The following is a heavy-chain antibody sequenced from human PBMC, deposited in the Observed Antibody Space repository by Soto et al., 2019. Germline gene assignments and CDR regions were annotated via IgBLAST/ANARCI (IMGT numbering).Heavy chain of an antibody. CDR1: GGSISSYY. J-gene: IGHJ6*02. V-gene: IGHV4-59*01. D-gene: IGHD1-26*01. CDR3: ARVGSYYHYYYGMDV. Sequence: LETLSLTCTVSGGSISSYYWSWIRQPPGKGLEWIGYIYYSGSTNYNPSLKSRVTISVDTSKNQFSLKLSSVTAADTAVYYCARVGSYYHYYYGMDVWGQGTTVTVSS. CDR2: IYYSGST.